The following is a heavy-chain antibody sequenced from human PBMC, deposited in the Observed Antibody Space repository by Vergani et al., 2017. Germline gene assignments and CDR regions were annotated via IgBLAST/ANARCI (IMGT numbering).Heavy chain of an antibody. CDR2: IYRTGRT. Sequence: QVQLQESGPGLVKPSETLSLTCAVSGFSIDNGYYWDWIRQPPGKGLEWIGSIYRTGRTHFNPSLKSRVTISVDTSKNQFSLKLSSVTAADTAVYYCARGRGYSYGGGWFDPWGQGTLVTVSS. CDR1: GFSIDNGYY. CDR3: ARGRGYSYGGGWFDP. V-gene: IGHV4-38-2*01. D-gene: IGHD5-18*01. J-gene: IGHJ5*02.